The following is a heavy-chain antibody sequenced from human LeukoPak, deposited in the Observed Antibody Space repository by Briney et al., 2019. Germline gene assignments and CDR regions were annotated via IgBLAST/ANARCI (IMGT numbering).Heavy chain of an antibody. D-gene: IGHD1-26*01. Sequence: GGSLRLSCAGSGFTFSTYAMHWVRQAPGKGLEWVAPFSYGGSTQRYADSVKGRFTISRDNSKNSLYLQMNSLRAEDTAVYYCARDWSYYFDYWGQGTLVTVSS. J-gene: IGHJ4*02. CDR1: GFTFSTYA. CDR3: ARDWSYYFDY. V-gene: IGHV3-30-3*01. CDR2: FSYGGSTQ.